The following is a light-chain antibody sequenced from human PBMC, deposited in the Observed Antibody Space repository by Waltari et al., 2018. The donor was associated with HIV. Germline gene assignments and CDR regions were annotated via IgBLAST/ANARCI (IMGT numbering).Light chain of an antibody. CDR2: RNY. Sequence: QSVLTQPPSASGTPGQRVTISCSGSSSNIGSKYVYWYQQLPGTAPKLLIYRNYQRPSGVPDRFSGSKSGTSASLAISGLRSEDEADYYCAAWDDSLSAVLFGGGTKVTVL. V-gene: IGLV1-47*01. J-gene: IGLJ2*01. CDR3: AAWDDSLSAVL. CDR1: SSNIGSKY.